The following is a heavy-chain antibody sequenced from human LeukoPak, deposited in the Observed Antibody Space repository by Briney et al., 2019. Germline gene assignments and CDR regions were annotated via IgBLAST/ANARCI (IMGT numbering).Heavy chain of an antibody. D-gene: IGHD3-10*01. Sequence: ASVKVSCKASGGTFSSYAISWVRQATGQGPEWMGWMNPNSGNTGYAQKFQGRVTMTRNTSISTAYMELSSLRSEDTAVYYCARGRVRSVRGVIKPYYFDYWGQGTLVTVSS. CDR2: MNPNSGNT. V-gene: IGHV1-8*02. CDR3: ARGRVRSVRGVIKPYYFDY. J-gene: IGHJ4*02. CDR1: GGTFSSYA.